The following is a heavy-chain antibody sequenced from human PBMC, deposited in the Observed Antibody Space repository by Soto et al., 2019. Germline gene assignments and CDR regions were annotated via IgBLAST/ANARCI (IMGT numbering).Heavy chain of an antibody. Sequence: GGSLRLSCSACGFPFSSYSMNLVRPAPVKGLEWVSSIRSSNNNIYYADSVKARFTISRENGKTSLYLQMNKLRAEETDVYYCVRSLRGSLDVFDICGQGSLDTVS. D-gene: IGHD3-16*01. CDR2: IRSSNNNI. CDR1: GFPFSSYS. J-gene: IGHJ3*02. V-gene: IGHV3-21*01. CDR3: VRSLRGSLDVFDI.